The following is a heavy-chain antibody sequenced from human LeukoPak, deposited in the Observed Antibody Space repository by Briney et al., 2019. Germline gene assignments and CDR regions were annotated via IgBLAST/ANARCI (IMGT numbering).Heavy chain of an antibody. J-gene: IGHJ4*02. D-gene: IGHD5/OR15-5a*01. V-gene: IGHV1-2*02. CDR3: ARGLPGTSPGFDH. Sequence: ASVKVSCKASGYTFTANNIHWVRQAPGQGPEWMGWVTPNSGATNIAQKFQDRVAMTTDTSISTAYMDLSRLRPDDTAVYFCARGLPGTSPGFDHWGQGTLVIASS. CDR1: GYTFTANN. CDR2: VTPNSGAT.